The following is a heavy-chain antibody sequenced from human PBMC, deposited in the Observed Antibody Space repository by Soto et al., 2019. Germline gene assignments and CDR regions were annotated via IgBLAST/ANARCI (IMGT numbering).Heavy chain of an antibody. CDR2: ISYGGNSK. V-gene: IGHV3-30*09. J-gene: IGHJ3*02. Sequence: QVQLVESGGGVVQPGNSLRLSCAASGFIFSGYAMHWVRQAPGKGLEWVAVISYGGNSKTYGDFGKGRFAISRDNSENTLYLQMSSVRPDETAVYYCARRNYYHGSDYFNDALDIWGQGTMVTVSS. D-gene: IGHD3-22*01. CDR3: ARRNYYHGSDYFNDALDI. CDR1: GFIFSGYA.